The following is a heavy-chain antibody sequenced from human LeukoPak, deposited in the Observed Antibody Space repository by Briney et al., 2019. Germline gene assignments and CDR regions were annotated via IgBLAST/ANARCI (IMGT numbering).Heavy chain of an antibody. CDR3: ARGGTVVTPSFDY. CDR1: GGSISSGSYY. D-gene: IGHD4-23*01. Sequence: SETLSLTCTVSGGSISSGSYYWSWIRQPAGKGLEWIGRIYTSGSTNYNPSLKSRVTISVDTSKNQFSLKLSSVTAADTAVYYCARGGTVVTPSFDYWGQGTLVTVSS. CDR2: IYTSGST. J-gene: IGHJ4*02. V-gene: IGHV4-61*02.